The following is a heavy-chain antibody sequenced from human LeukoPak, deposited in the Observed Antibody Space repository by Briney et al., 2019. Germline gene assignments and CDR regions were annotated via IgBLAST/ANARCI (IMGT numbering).Heavy chain of an antibody. J-gene: IGHJ4*02. CDR1: GGSFSSYY. Sequence: PSETLSLTCAVYGGSFSSYYWSWIRQPPGKGLEWIGEINHSGSTNYNPSLKSRVTISVDTSKNQFSLKLSSVTAADTAVYYCAGGPIIGDYYDSSGYPQPTYFDYWGQGTLVTVSS. CDR3: AGGPIIGDYYDSSGYPQPTYFDY. CDR2: INHSGST. D-gene: IGHD3-22*01. V-gene: IGHV4-34*01.